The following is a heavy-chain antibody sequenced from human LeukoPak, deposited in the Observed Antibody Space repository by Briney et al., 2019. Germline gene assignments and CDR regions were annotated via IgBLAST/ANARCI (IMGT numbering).Heavy chain of an antibody. Sequence: RASVKVSCKASGYTFIGYYMHWVRQAPGQGLEWMGIINPSGGSTSYAQKFQGRVTMTRDTSTSTVYMELSSLRSEDTAVYYCAFGYGGPSRGRYFDLWGRGTLVTVSS. CDR1: GYTFIGYY. J-gene: IGHJ2*01. CDR2: INPSGGST. CDR3: AFGYGGPSRGRYFDL. V-gene: IGHV1-46*03. D-gene: IGHD4-23*01.